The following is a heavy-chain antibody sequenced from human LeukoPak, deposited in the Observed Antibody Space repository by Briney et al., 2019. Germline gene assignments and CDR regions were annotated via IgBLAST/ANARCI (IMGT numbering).Heavy chain of an antibody. CDR1: GGSISSYY. V-gene: IGHV4-59*12. CDR3: AREETAPYYFDY. J-gene: IGHJ4*02. CDR2: IYYSGST. Sequence: SETLSLTCTVSGGSISSYYWSWIRQPPGKGLEWIGYIYYSGSTNYNPSLKSRVTISVDTSKNQFSLKLSSVTAADTAVYYCAREETAPYYFDYWGQGTLVTVSS.